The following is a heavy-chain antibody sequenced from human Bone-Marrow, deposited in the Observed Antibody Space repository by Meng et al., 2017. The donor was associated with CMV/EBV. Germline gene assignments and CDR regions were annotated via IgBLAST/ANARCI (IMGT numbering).Heavy chain of an antibody. Sequence: GESLKISCAASGFTFSGSAMHWVRQASGKGLEWVGRIRSKANSYAKAYAASVKGRFTIPRDDSKNTAYLQMNSLKSEDTAVYYCTRRYYDSSGYYDWGQGTLVTVSS. CDR1: GFTFSGSA. CDR3: TRRYYDSSGYYD. V-gene: IGHV3-73*01. CDR2: IRSKANSYAK. J-gene: IGHJ4*01. D-gene: IGHD3-22*01.